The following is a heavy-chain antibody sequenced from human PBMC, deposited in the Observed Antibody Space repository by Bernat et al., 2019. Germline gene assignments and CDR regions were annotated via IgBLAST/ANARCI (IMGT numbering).Heavy chain of an antibody. Sequence: QVQLVESGGGVVQPGRSLRLSCAASGFTFSSYGMHWVRQAPGKGLEWVAVISYDGSNKYYADSVKGRFTISRDNSKNTLYLQMNSLRAEDTAVYYCAKDAWAAAGPPEYFQHWGQGTLVTVSS. CDR3: AKDAWAAAGPPEYFQH. CDR1: GFTFSSYG. CDR2: ISYDGSNK. V-gene: IGHV3-30*18. J-gene: IGHJ1*01. D-gene: IGHD6-13*01.